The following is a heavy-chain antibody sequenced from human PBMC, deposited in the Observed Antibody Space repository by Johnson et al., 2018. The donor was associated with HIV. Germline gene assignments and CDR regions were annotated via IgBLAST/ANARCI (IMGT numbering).Heavy chain of an antibody. D-gene: IGHD1-26*01. CDR1: GFTFSSYA. CDR2: IYSGGST. V-gene: IGHV3-NL1*01. CDR3: AKGDTVVGAKYAFDF. J-gene: IGHJ3*01. Sequence: VESGGGVVQPGRSLRLSCAASGFTFSSYAMHWVRQAPGKGLEWVAVIYSGGSTYYADSVKGRFTISRDNSKNTLYLQMNSLRAEDTAVYYCAKGDTVVGAKYAFDFWGQGTMVTVSS.